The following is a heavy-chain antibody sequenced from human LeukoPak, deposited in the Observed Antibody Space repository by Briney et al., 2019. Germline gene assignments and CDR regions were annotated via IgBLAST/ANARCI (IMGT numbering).Heavy chain of an antibody. J-gene: IGHJ4*02. CDR3: ARGGGASPSDY. D-gene: IGHD2-2*01. CDR1: GGSISSYY. CDR2: IYYSGST. V-gene: IGHV4-59*12. Sequence: PSETLSLTCTVSGGSISSYYWSWIRQPPGKGLEWIGYIYYSGSTNYNPSLKSRVTISVDTSKNQLSLKLTSVTAADTAVYYCARGGGASPSDYWGQGILVTVSS.